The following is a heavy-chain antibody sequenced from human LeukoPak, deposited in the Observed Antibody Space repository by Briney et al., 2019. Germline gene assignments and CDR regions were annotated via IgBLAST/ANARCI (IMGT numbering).Heavy chain of an antibody. D-gene: IGHD5-18*01. V-gene: IGHV3-48*03. J-gene: IGHJ6*03. CDR1: GFTFSSYD. Sequence: PGGSLRLSCAASGFTFSSYDVSWVRQAPGKGLEWVSYISSSGSTIYYADSVTGRFTISRDNAKNSLYLQMNSLRAEDTAVYYCAREYPWIQLWSYYYYYYMDVWGKGTTVTVSS. CDR3: AREYPWIQLWSYYYYYYMDV. CDR2: ISSSGSTI.